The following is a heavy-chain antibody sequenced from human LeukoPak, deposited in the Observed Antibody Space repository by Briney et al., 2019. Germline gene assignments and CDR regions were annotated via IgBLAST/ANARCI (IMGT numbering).Heavy chain of an antibody. CDR3: AREKNDIVVTSYYFDY. CDR1: GFTFSSYA. D-gene: IGHD5-12*01. J-gene: IGHJ4*02. CDR2: ITKSGDNT. V-gene: IGHV3-23*01. Sequence: PGGSLRLSCAASGFTFSSYAMSWVRQAPGKGLEWVSSITKSGDNTHYADSVKGRFTISRDNSKNTLYLQMNSLRAEDTAVYYCAREKNDIVVTSYYFDYWGQGTLVTVSS.